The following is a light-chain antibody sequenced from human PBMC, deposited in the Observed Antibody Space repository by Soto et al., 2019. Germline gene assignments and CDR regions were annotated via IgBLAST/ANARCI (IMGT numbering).Light chain of an antibody. CDR2: TNS. Sequence: QSVLTQPPSASGTPGPRVTISCSGTSSNIGSKTVNWYQQLPGTAPKLLIYTNSQRPSGVPDRFSGSKSGTSASLAISGLQSEDEADYYCAAWDDSLKGWVFGGGTKLTVL. CDR1: SSNIGSKT. V-gene: IGLV1-44*01. CDR3: AAWDDSLKGWV. J-gene: IGLJ3*02.